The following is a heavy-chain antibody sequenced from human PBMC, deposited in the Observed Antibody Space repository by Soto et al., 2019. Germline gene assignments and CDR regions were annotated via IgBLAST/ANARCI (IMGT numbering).Heavy chain of an antibody. CDR1: GFTFSSYA. Sequence: QVQLVESGGGVVQPGGSLRLSCAASGFTFSSYAIHWVRQAPGKGLEWVALISYDGSNKYYADSVKGRFTISRDNSKNTLYLQMNSLRAEDTAVYYCARHKRDLRFLEWSYYFDYWGQGTLVTVSS. CDR3: ARHKRDLRFLEWSYYFDY. J-gene: IGHJ4*02. CDR2: ISYDGSNK. D-gene: IGHD3-3*01. V-gene: IGHV3-30-3*01.